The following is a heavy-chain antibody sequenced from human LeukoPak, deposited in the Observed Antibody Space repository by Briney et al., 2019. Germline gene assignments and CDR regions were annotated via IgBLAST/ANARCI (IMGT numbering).Heavy chain of an antibody. Sequence: PSETLSLTCTVSGGSISSYYWSWIRQPPGKGLEWIGYISYSGSTNYNPSLKSRVTISIDTSTNQFSLKLTSVTAADTAVYYCARRGLEAFDSNLNGYFAYWGQGSLVTVSS. CDR2: ISYSGST. D-gene: IGHD4-11*01. CDR3: ARRGLEAFDSNLNGYFAY. J-gene: IGHJ4*02. V-gene: IGHV4-59*12. CDR1: GGSISSYY.